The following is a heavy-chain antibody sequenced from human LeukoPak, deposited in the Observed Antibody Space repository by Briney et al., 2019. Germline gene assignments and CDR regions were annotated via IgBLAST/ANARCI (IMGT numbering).Heavy chain of an antibody. J-gene: IGHJ4*02. CDR3: ARPPFSSSWYYFDY. D-gene: IGHD6-13*01. CDR1: XFTFSSYA. V-gene: IGHV3-23*01. CDR2: ISGSGAST. Sequence: GGSLRLSXXXXXFTFSSYAMSWVRQAPGKGLQWVSAISGSGASTYYADSVKGRFTISRDNSKSTLYLQMNSLRAEDTAVYYCARPPFSSSWYYFDYWGQGTLVTVSS.